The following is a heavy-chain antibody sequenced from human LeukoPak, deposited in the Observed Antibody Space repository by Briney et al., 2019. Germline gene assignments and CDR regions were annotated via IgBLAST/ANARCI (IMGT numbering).Heavy chain of an antibody. CDR2: ITSSSSYI. J-gene: IGHJ4*02. CDR3: ARDFDPDILTGYLLY. V-gene: IGHV3-21*01. D-gene: IGHD3-9*01. Sequence: PGGSLRLSCAASGFTFSSYSMNWVRQAPGKGLEWVSSITSSSSYIHYADSVKGRFTISRDNAKNSLYLQMSSLRAEDTAVYYCARDFDPDILTGYLLYWGQGTLVTVSS. CDR1: GFTFSSYS.